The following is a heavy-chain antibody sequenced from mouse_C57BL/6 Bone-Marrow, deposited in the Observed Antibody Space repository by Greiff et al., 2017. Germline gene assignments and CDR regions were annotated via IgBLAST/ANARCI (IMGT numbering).Heavy chain of an antibody. CDR3: ARCPITTVVAPHFDV. CDR1: GYTFTSYW. CDR2: IDPSDSET. J-gene: IGHJ1*03. D-gene: IGHD1-1*01. Sequence: QVQLKQPGAELVRPGSSVKLSCKASGYTFTSYWMQWVKQRPIQGLEWIGNIDPSDSETHYNQKFKDKATLTVDTSSSTAYMQLSSLTSEDSAVYYCARCPITTVVAPHFDVWGTGTTVTVSS. V-gene: IGHV1-52*01.